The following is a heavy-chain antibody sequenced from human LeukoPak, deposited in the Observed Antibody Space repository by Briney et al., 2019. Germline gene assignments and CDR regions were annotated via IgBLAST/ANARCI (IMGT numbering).Heavy chain of an antibody. CDR1: GGSISRSSYY. J-gene: IGHJ6*02. Sequence: SETLSLTCIVSGGSISRSSYYWGWLRQPRGKGLEWIGTISDSGSTYYSPSLKSRVTISVDTSKNQFSLKLRFVTAADTAVYYCARQDIWFGELVVWGQGTTVTVSS. CDR3: ARQDIWFGELVV. V-gene: IGHV4-39*01. CDR2: ISDSGST. D-gene: IGHD3-10*01.